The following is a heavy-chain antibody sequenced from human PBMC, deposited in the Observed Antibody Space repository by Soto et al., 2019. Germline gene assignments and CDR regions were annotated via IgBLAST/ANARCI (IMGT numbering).Heavy chain of an antibody. D-gene: IGHD2-8*01. V-gene: IGHV3-64*01. CDR2: ISSNGRST. Sequence: PGGSLRLSCATSGFTFSTYAMHWVRQAPGKGLEYVSAISSNGRSTYYANSVKGRFTISRDNSKNTLYLQMDSLRAEDMAVYYCARDRCTNGVCYAPSDYWGQGTLVTV. CDR1: GFTFSTYA. CDR3: ARDRCTNGVCYAPSDY. J-gene: IGHJ4*02.